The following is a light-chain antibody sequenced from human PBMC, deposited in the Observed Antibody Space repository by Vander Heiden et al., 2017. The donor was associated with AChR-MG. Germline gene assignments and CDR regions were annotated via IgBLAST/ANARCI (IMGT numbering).Light chain of an antibody. CDR2: NND. V-gene: IGLV1-44*01. CDR1: SSNIGGNT. J-gene: IGLJ3*02. CDR3: ATWDDRLNGWV. Sequence: QSVLTQAPSASGTPGQRVTISCSGSSSNIGGNTVNWYQHLPGTAPKLLIYNNDQWPSGVPDRFSGSKSGTSASLAISGLQSEDEADYYCATWDDRLNGWVFGGGTRLSV.